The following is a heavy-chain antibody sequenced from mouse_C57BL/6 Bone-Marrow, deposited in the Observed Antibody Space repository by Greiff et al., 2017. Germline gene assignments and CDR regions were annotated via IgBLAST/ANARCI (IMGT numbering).Heavy chain of an antibody. D-gene: IGHD1-1*01. CDR3: ARFYYGSRYGFAY. CDR2: IYPGSGST. J-gene: IGHJ3*01. CDR1: GYTFTSYW. Sequence: QVQLQQPGAELVKPGASVKMSCKASGYTFTSYWITWVKQRPGQGLEWIGDIYPGSGSTNYNEKFKSKATLTVDTSSSTAYMQLSSLTSEDSAVYYCARFYYGSRYGFAYWGQGTLVTVSA. V-gene: IGHV1-55*01.